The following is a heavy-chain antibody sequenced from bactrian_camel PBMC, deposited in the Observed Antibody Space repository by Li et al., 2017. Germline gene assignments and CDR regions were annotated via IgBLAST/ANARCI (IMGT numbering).Heavy chain of an antibody. CDR3: AASDRSCGSWEGRYYTS. CDR2: IFNNGLQT. Sequence: HVQLVESGGGLVQPGGSLRLSCTTSGTSYSNICMGWIRQATGEEREGVASIFNNGLQTNYGDSVKGRFTISQDNAAGAKHTVWLQMNSLKPEDTGMYYCAASDRSCGSWEGRYYTSWGQGTQVTVS. V-gene: IGHV3S6*01. CDR1: GTSYSNIC. D-gene: IGHD2*01. J-gene: IGHJ4*01.